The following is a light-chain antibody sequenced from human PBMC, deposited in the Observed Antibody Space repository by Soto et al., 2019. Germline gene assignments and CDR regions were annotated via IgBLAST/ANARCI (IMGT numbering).Light chain of an antibody. V-gene: IGKV1-39*01. CDR2: GAS. CDR3: QQSYTAVFT. CDR1: QSMRNY. Sequence: DIQMTQSPSSLSASVADRVTITCRASQSMRNYLNWYQHKPGKVPNLLIYGASSLQGGVPSRFSGSGSETDFTLTINNLQPEDFATYYCQQSYTAVFTFGPGTKVDI. J-gene: IGKJ3*01.